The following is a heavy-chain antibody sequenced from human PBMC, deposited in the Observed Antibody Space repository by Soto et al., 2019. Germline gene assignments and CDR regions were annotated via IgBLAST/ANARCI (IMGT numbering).Heavy chain of an antibody. J-gene: IGHJ3*01. Sequence: PWGSLRLSCAASGFSFSTYSINWVRQAPGKGLEWVSSFRGSSAYYADSVKGRFTISTDNAENSLFLQMNSLRAEDTAVYYCARDLGGCGGNCYPLWGQGTMVTVSS. V-gene: IGHV3-21*01. D-gene: IGHD2-15*01. CDR3: ARDLGGCGGNCYPL. CDR2: FRGSSAY. CDR1: GFSFSTYS.